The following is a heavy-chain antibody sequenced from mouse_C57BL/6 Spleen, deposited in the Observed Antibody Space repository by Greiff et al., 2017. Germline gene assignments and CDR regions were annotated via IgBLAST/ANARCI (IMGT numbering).Heavy chain of an antibody. V-gene: IGHV1-72*01. CDR2: IDPNSGGT. CDR3: ARGIYYDYVGPGWFAY. CDR1: GYTFTSYW. D-gene: IGHD2-4*01. J-gene: IGHJ3*01. Sequence: QVQLQQSGAELVKPGASVKLSCKASGYTFTSYWMHWVKQRPGRGLEWIGRIDPNSGGTKYNEKFKSKATLTVDKPSSTAYMQLSSLTSEDSAVYYCARGIYYDYVGPGWFAYWGQGTLVTVSA.